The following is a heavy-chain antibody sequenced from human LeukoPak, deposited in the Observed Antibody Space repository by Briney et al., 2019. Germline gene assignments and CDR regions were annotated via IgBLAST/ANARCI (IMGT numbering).Heavy chain of an antibody. J-gene: IGHJ6*03. D-gene: IGHD6-13*01. CDR1: GFTFSSYA. V-gene: IGHV3-23*01. Sequence: GGSLRLSCVASGFTFSSYAMSWVRQAPGKGLEWVSAISGSGGSTYYADSVKGRFTISRDNSKNTLYLQMNSLRAEDTAVYYCAKDQAAAGPPPYYYYYMDVWGKGTTVTVSS. CDR2: ISGSGGST. CDR3: AKDQAAAGPPPYYYYYMDV.